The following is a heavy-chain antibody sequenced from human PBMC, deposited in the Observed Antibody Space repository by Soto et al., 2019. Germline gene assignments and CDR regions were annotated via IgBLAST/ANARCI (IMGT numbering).Heavy chain of an antibody. V-gene: IGHV3-15*07. Sequence: PGGSQRLSCAASGGTFSNAWMNWVRQAPGKGLEWVGRIKSKTDGGTTDYAAPVKGRFTISRDDSKNTLYLQMNSLKTEDTAVYYCTTNREDYDFWSGHSYYYYGMDVWGQGTTVTVSS. CDR3: TTNREDYDFWSGHSYYYYGMDV. CDR2: IKSKTDGGTT. CDR1: GGTFSNAW. J-gene: IGHJ6*02. D-gene: IGHD3-3*01.